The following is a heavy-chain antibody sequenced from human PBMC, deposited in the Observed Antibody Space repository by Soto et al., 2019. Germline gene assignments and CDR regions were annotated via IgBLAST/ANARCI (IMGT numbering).Heavy chain of an antibody. D-gene: IGHD6-13*01. CDR1: GCTFSSYA. V-gene: IGHV1-69*13. J-gene: IGHJ6*02. CDR3: ARVLIGDISAAGRGGYYYYYGMDV. CDR2: INPIIGTA. Sequence: SVKVSCKASGCTFSSYAINWVRQAPGQGLEWMGGINPIIGTANYAQKFQGRVTITADASTSTAYMELSSLRSEDTAVYYCARVLIGDISAAGRGGYYYYYGMDVWGQGTMVTVSS.